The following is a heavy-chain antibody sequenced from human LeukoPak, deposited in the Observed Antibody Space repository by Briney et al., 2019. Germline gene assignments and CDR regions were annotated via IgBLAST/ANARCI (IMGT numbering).Heavy chain of an antibody. Sequence: GGFLRLSCAASGFTFSNYWMGWVRQAPGKRPEGVANMNIDGSEKYYADSVKGRFSISRDNARNSVYLQMASLRVEDTAVYYCARDPVEWELLLDYWGQGTLVTVSS. J-gene: IGHJ4*02. V-gene: IGHV3-7*01. CDR1: GFTFSNYW. CDR3: ARDPVEWELLLDY. CDR2: MNIDGSEK. D-gene: IGHD1-26*01.